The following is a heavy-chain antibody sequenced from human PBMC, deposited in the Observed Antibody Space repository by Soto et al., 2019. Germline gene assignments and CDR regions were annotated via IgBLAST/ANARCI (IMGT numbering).Heavy chain of an antibody. D-gene: IGHD5-12*01. CDR3: AGDHHRCSGSDYVDY. CDR2: ISSSSSYT. CDR1: GFTFSDYY. J-gene: IGHJ4*02. Sequence: QVQLVESGGGLVKPGGSLRLSCAASGFTFSDYYMSWIRQAPGKGLEWVSYISSSSSYTNYADSVKGRFTISRDNAKNSLYLQMNSLRAEDTAVYHCAGDHHRCSGSDYVDYWGQGTLVTVSS. V-gene: IGHV3-11*05.